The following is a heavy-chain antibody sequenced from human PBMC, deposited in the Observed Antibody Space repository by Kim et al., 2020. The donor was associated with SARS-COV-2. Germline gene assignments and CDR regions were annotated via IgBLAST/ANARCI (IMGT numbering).Heavy chain of an antibody. J-gene: IGHJ2*01. CDR3: AREGDSPYWYFDL. V-gene: IGHV3-48*01. D-gene: IGHD2-21*02. Sequence: SADTVKGRFTVSRDNAKKSLFLQMTNLRSDDTAVYYCAREGDSPYWYFDLWGRGTLVTVSS.